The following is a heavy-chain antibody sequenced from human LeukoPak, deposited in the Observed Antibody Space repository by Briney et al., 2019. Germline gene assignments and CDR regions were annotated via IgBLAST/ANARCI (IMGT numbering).Heavy chain of an antibody. CDR2: IFPGDSET. Sequence: GESLKISCKGSGYSFTTHWIGWVRQLPGKGLEWMGLIFPGDSETIYSPSLQGQVTISADKSINTAYLRWSSLKASDTAMYYCATSESQARFDYWGQGTLVTVSS. CDR3: ATSESQARFDY. D-gene: IGHD3-10*01. J-gene: IGHJ4*02. V-gene: IGHV5-51*01. CDR1: GYSFTTHW.